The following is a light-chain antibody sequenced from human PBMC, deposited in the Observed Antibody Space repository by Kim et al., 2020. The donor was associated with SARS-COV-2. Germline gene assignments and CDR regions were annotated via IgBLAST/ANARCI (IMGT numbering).Light chain of an antibody. Sequence: EIVMTQSPATPSVSPGERATLSCRASQSVSSNLAWYQQKPGQAPRLLIYGASTRATGIPARFSGSGSGTEFTLTISRLQSEDFAVYYCQQYNSWPYTFGQGTKLEI. J-gene: IGKJ2*01. CDR3: QQYNSWPYT. CDR2: GAS. CDR1: QSVSSN. V-gene: IGKV3-15*01.